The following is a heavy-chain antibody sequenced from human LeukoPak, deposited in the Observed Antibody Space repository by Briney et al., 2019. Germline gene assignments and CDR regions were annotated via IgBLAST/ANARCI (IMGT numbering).Heavy chain of an antibody. CDR1: GGSFRSGSYY. Sequence: SETLSLTCTVSGGSFRSGSYYWNWIRQPAGKGLEWIGRIYTSGNTNYNPSLTSRVTISIDTSKNQFSLTLTSVTAADTAVYYCARNSCPSGSCYDNRGYFDYWGQGTLVTVSS. CDR3: ARNSCPSGSCYDNRGYFDY. V-gene: IGHV4-61*02. D-gene: IGHD2-15*01. J-gene: IGHJ4*02. CDR2: IYTSGNT.